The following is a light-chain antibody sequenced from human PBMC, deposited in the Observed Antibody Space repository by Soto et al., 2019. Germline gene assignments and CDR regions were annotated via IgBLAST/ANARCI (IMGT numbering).Light chain of an antibody. J-gene: IGLJ2*01. CDR3: SSYAGSNSVV. CDR2: EVT. V-gene: IGLV2-8*01. Sequence: QSALTQPPSASGSPGQSVTISCTGTSNDVGGYNYVSWYQQHPGKAPKLMIYEVTKRPSGVPDRFSGSKSGNTASLTVSGLQAEDEADYYYSSYAGSNSVVFGGGTKLTVL. CDR1: SNDVGGYNY.